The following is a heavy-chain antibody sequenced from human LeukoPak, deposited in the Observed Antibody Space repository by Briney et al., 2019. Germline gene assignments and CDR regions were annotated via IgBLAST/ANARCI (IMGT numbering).Heavy chain of an antibody. J-gene: IGHJ5*02. Sequence: SETLSLTCTVSGGSISSYYWSWIRQPPGKGLEWIGYIYYSGSTNYNPSLKSRVTISVDTSKNQFSLELSSVTAADTAVYYCARGPYYYGSENWFDPWGQGTLVTVSS. D-gene: IGHD3-10*01. CDR3: ARGPYYYGSENWFDP. CDR1: GGSISSYY. V-gene: IGHV4-59*01. CDR2: IYYSGST.